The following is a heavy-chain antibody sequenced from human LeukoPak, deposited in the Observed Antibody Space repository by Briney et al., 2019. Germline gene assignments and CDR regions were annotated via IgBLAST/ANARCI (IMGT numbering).Heavy chain of an antibody. CDR1: GFIFNNYW. CDR2: IKQDGSEK. D-gene: IGHD3-3*01. V-gene: IGHV3-7*01. J-gene: IGHJ6*03. Sequence: QSGGSLRLSCAASGFIFNNYWLTWVRQSPGKGLEWLASIKQDGSEKKYVDSVKGRFTISRDNAKNSLYLQMNSLRAEDTAVYYCARDHAFSYYYYYMNVWGKGTTVTVSS. CDR3: ARDHAFSYYYYYMNV.